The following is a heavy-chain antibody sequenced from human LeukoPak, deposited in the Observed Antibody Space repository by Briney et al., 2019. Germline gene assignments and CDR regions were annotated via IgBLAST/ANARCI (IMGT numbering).Heavy chain of an antibody. CDR1: GFTFSTFW. J-gene: IGHJ4*02. CDR2: INSDGSST. CDR3: ARYPYFDY. V-gene: IGHV3-74*01. D-gene: IGHD2-2*01. Sequence: GGSLRLSCAASGFTFSTFWMHWVRQAPGKGLVWVSGINSDGSSTSYADSVKGRFTISRDNAKNTLYLQMNSLRAEDTAVYYCARYPYFDYWGQGTLVTVSS.